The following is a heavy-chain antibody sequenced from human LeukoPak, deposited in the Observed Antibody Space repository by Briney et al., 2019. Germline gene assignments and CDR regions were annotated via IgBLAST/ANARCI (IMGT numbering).Heavy chain of an antibody. Sequence: GGSLRLSCAASGFTFSGSAMHWVRQASGKGLEWVGRIRSKANSYATAYAASVKGRFTISRDDSKNTAYLQMNSLKTEDTAVYYCARLYDYVWGSPSDAFDIWGQGTMVTVSS. CDR3: ARLYDYVWGSPSDAFDI. V-gene: IGHV3-73*01. D-gene: IGHD3-16*01. CDR2: IRSKANSYAT. J-gene: IGHJ3*02. CDR1: GFTFSGSA.